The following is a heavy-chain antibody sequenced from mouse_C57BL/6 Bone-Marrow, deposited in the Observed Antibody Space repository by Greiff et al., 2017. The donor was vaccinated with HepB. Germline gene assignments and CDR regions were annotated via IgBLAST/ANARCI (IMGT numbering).Heavy chain of an antibody. J-gene: IGHJ1*03. CDR1: GFNINDDY. D-gene: IGHD1-1*01. CDR2: IDPENGDT. V-gene: IGHV14-4*01. Sequence: VQLKESGAELVRPGASVKLSCTASGFNINDDYMHWVKQRPDQGLEWIGWIDPENGDTEYASKFQGKATITADTSSNTAYLQLGSLTSEDTAGYYCTTDYYGSSWGYFDVWGTGTTVTVSS. CDR3: TTDYYGSSWGYFDV.